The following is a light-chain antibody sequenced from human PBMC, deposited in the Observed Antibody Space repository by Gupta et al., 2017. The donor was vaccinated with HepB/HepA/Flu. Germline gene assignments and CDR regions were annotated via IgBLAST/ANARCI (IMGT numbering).Light chain of an antibody. Sequence: IVLTQSPATLSLSPGERATLSCRASQSVSSYLAWYQQKPGQAPRLLIYDASNRATGIPARFSGSGDGTDFTLTSSRRETEDFAVYYGQHRSAFFTFGHGTKVHI. J-gene: IGKJ3*01. CDR2: DAS. CDR1: QSVSSY. CDR3: QHRSAFFT. V-gene: IGKV3-11*01.